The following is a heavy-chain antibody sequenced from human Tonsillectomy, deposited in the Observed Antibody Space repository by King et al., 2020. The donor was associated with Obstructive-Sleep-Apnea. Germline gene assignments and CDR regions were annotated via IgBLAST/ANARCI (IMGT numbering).Heavy chain of an antibody. V-gene: IGHV1-69*10. CDR1: GGTFSSYA. CDR2: IIPILGIA. Sequence: VQLVESGAEVKKPGSSVKVSCTASGGTFSSYAISWVRQAPGQGLEWMGGIIPILGIANYAQKFQGRVTITADKSTSTAYMELSSLRSEDTAVYYCARVLSHSPGWFDPWGQGTLVTVSS. J-gene: IGHJ5*02. CDR3: ARVLSHSPGWFDP. D-gene: IGHD2-15*01.